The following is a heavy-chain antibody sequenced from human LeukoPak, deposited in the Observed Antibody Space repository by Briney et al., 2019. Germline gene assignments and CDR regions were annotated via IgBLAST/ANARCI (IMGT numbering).Heavy chain of an antibody. CDR3: ARGVAAAGPDYYCYYMDV. D-gene: IGHD6-13*01. J-gene: IGHJ6*03. CDR1: GGSFSGYY. CDR2: INHSGST. Sequence: PSETLSLTCAVHGGSFSGYYWSWIRQPPGKGLEWIGEINHSGSTNYNPSLKSRVTISVDTSKNQFSLKLSSVTAADTAVYYCARGVAAAGPDYYCYYMDVWGKGTTVTVSS. V-gene: IGHV4-34*01.